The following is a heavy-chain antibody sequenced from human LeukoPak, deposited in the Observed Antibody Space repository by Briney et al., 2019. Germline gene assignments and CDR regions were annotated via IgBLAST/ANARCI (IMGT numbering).Heavy chain of an antibody. V-gene: IGHV4-4*09. Sequence: SETLSLTCTVSGGSISSYYWSWIRQPPGKGLEWIGYIYTSGSTNYNPSHKSRVTISVDTSKNQFSLKLSSVTAADTAVYYCARHASCSGGSCFPDYWGQGTLVTVSS. CDR3: ARHASCSGGSCFPDY. D-gene: IGHD2-15*01. CDR1: GGSISSYY. CDR2: IYTSGST. J-gene: IGHJ4*02.